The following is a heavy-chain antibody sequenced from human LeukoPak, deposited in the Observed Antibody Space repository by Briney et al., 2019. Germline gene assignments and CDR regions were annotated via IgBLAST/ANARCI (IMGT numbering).Heavy chain of an antibody. J-gene: IGHJ4*02. D-gene: IGHD6-19*01. CDR2: ISGSGGST. Sequence: PGGSLRLSCAASGFTFSSYAMSWVRQAPGKGLEWVSAISGSGGSTYYADSVKGRFTISGDNSKNTLYLQMNSLRAEDTAVYYCAEGSVAGYLGGYFDYWGQGTLVTVSS. CDR3: AEGSVAGYLGGYFDY. V-gene: IGHV3-23*01. CDR1: GFTFSSYA.